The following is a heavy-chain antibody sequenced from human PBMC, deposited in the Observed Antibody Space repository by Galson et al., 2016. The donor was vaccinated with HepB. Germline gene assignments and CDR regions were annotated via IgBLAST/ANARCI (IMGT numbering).Heavy chain of an antibody. CDR2: IKEDGSEK. D-gene: IGHD3-16*01. V-gene: IGHV3-7*04. CDR1: GFTFTMYT. Sequence: SLRLSCAASGFTFTMYTMNWVRQAPGKGLEWVANIKEDGSEKKYVDSVKGRFTISRDNAKNSVYLQMNSLRAEDTAVYYCTRDIAAFGGVMEWGQGTLVTISS. J-gene: IGHJ4*02. CDR3: TRDIAAFGGVME.